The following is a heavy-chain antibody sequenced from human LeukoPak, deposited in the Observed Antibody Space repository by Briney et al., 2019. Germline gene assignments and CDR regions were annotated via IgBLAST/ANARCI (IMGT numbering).Heavy chain of an antibody. J-gene: IGHJ5*02. Sequence: ASVKVSCKASGYTFTSYGISWVRQAPGQGREWMGWISAYNGNTNYAQKLQGRVTMTTDTSTSTAYMELRSLRSDDTAVYYCVRLLWFGESSVGYFDPWGQGTLVTVSS. CDR2: ISAYNGNT. V-gene: IGHV1-18*01. D-gene: IGHD3-10*01. CDR3: VRLLWFGESSVGYFDP. CDR1: GYTFTSYG.